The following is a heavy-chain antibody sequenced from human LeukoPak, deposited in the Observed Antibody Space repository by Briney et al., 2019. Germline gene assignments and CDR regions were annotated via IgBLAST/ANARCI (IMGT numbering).Heavy chain of an antibody. CDR3: ARSTALVGDDWVDP. CDR2: TVYRSKWYY. Sequence: KSSQTLSLTCAISGDSVSGNSAAWNWIRQSPSRGLEWLGRTVYRSKWYYDYAVSVQSRITINADTSKNQFSLHLNSATPEDTAVYYCARSTALVGDDWVDPWGQGTLVTVSS. J-gene: IGHJ5*02. CDR1: GDSVSGNSAA. D-gene: IGHD2-21*01. V-gene: IGHV6-1*01.